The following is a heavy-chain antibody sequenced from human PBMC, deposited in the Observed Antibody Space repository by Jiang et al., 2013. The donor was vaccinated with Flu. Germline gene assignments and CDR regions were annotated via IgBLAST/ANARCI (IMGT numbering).Heavy chain of an antibody. CDR2: TYYRSKWYN. CDR3: ARHLYGDSLTFDI. J-gene: IGHJ3*02. V-gene: IGHV6-1*01. D-gene: IGHD4-17*01. Sequence: QTLSLTCAISGDSVSSKTAAWNWIRQSPSRGLEWLGRTYYRSKWYNDYAVSVKSRIIINPDTSKNQFSLQLNSVTPADTAFYYCARHLYGDSLTFDIWGRGTIVTVSS. CDR1: GDSVSSKTAA.